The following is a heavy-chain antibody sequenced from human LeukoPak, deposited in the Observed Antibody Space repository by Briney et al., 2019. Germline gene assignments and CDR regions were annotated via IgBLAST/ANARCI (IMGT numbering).Heavy chain of an antibody. Sequence: ASVKVSCKASGYTFTSYGISWVRQAPGQGLEWMGWISAYNGNTNYAQKLQGRVTMTTDTSTSTAYVELRSLRSDDTAVYYCARGGGRYYDFWSSNWFDPWGQGTLVTVSS. CDR2: ISAYNGNT. CDR1: GYTFTSYG. J-gene: IGHJ5*02. V-gene: IGHV1-18*01. CDR3: ARGGGRYYDFWSSNWFDP. D-gene: IGHD3-3*01.